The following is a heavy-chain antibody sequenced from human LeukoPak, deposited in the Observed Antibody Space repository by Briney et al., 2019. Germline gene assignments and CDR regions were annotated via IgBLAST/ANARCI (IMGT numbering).Heavy chain of an antibody. J-gene: IGHJ4*02. CDR1: GYTFTGYY. Sequence: ASVKVSCKASGYTFTGYYMHWVRQAPGQGLEWIGWINPKNAGTNFAQRFQGRVTMTRDTSISTVYMELSRLRSDDTALYYCARTLYIAAVPGGFDYWGQGTLVTVSS. CDR2: INPKNAGT. CDR3: ARTLYIAAVPGGFDY. V-gene: IGHV1-2*02. D-gene: IGHD6-13*01.